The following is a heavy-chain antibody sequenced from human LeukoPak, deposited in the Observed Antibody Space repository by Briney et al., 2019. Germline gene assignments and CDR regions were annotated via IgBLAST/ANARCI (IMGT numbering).Heavy chain of an antibody. J-gene: IGHJ4*02. D-gene: IGHD6-19*01. Sequence: RTGGSLRLSCAASGFTFSSYAMSWVRQAPGKGLEWVSAISGSGGSTYYADSVKGRFTISRDNSKNTLYLQMNSLRAEDTAVYYCAKVGSSGWFLLEGLFHYWGQGTLVTVSS. CDR2: ISGSGGST. CDR1: GFTFSSYA. CDR3: AKVGSSGWFLLEGLFHY. V-gene: IGHV3-23*01.